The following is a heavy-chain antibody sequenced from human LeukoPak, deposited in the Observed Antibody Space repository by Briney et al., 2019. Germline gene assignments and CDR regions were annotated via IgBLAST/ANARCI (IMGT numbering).Heavy chain of an antibody. CDR3: ARAGRGYNYGFVPSELDYYFYYLDV. CDR1: GASISSSIYS. CDR2: IYYSGST. D-gene: IGHD5-18*01. J-gene: IGHJ6*03. V-gene: IGHV4-39*07. Sequence: PSETLSLTCTVSGASISSSIYSWGWIRQPPGKGLEYIGSIYYSGSTYYNSSLKSRDTISIDTSKNQFSLKLSSVTAADTAVYYCARAGRGYNYGFVPSELDYYFYYLDVWGKGTTVTVSS.